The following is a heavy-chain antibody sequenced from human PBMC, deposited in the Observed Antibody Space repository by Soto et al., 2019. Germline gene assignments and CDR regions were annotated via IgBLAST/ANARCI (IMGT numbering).Heavy chain of an antibody. V-gene: IGHV4-59*12. J-gene: IGHJ6*02. CDR1: GGSMISYY. D-gene: IGHD3-22*01. CDR2: IYYAGST. CDR3: ARSPDSSGYYPRWYYYGMDV. Sequence: PSETLSLTCTVSGGSMISYYWSWIRQPPGRGLEWIGFIYYAGSTKYNPSLNSRVTISVDKSKNQFSLKLSSVTAADTAVYYCARSPDSSGYYPRWYYYGMDVWGQGTTVTVSS.